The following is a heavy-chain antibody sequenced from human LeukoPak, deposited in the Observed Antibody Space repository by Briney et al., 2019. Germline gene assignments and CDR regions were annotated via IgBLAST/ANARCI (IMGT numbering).Heavy chain of an antibody. CDR3: AANPYGSGNYFFFDY. CDR2: IQYDGSEK. CDR1: GFTFSSYA. J-gene: IGHJ4*02. V-gene: IGHV3-30*02. D-gene: IGHD3-10*01. Sequence: GGSLRLSCAASGFTFSSYAMHWVRQGPGKGLEWVASIQYDGSEKYYEDAVKGRFTISRDNSKNTLYLQMNSLRSEDTAVYYCAANPYGSGNYFFFDYWGQGTLVTVSS.